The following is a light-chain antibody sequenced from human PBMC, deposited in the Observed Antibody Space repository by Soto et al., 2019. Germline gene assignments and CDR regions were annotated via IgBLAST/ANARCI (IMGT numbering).Light chain of an antibody. V-gene: IGKV3-20*01. Sequence: EIVLTQSPGTLSLSPGERATLSCRASQSVRSSYLAWYQQKPGQAPRLLIYGGSSRATGIPVRFSGSGSETDFTLTITRLEPEDFAVYYCQQYSSSRTFGQGTKVDIK. CDR3: QQYSSSRT. CDR2: GGS. CDR1: QSVRSSY. J-gene: IGKJ1*01.